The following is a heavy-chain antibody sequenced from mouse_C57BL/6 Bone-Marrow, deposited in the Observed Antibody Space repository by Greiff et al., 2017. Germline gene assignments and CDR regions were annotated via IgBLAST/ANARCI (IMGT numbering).Heavy chain of an antibody. D-gene: IGHD1-3*01. J-gene: IGHJ4*01. CDR1: GYTFTSYW. CDR3: ATLRAMDY. V-gene: IGHV1-64*01. CDR2: IHPTSGST. Sequence: VQLQQPGAELVKPGASVKLSCKASGYTFTSYWMHWVKQRPGQGLEWIGMIHPTSGSTNYNEKFKSKATLTVDKSSSTAYMQLNSLTSDDSAVYYCATLRAMDYWGQGTSVTVSS.